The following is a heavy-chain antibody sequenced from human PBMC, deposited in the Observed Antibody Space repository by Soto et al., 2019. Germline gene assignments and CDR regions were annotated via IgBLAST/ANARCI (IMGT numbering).Heavy chain of an antibody. CDR1: GYTFTSYY. D-gene: IGHD2-8*01. V-gene: IGHV1-46*01. CDR3: AKVWMSCTNGVCHNYYYYMDV. J-gene: IGHJ6*03. CDR2: INPSGGST. Sequence: ASVKVSCKASGYTFTSYYMHWVRQAPGQGLEWMGIINPSGGSTSYAQKFQGRVTMTRDTSTSTVCMELSSLRSEDTAVYYCAKVWMSCTNGVCHNYYYYMDVWGKGTTVTVSS.